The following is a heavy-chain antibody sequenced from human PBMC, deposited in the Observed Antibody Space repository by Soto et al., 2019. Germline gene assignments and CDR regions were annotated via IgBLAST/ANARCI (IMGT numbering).Heavy chain of an antibody. V-gene: IGHV3-74*01. D-gene: IGHD3-16*01. Sequence: EVQLVESGGGLVQPGGYLRLSCAASGFTFSSYWMHWVRQAPGKGLVWVSRINSDGSSTSYADSVKCRFTISRDNDKNTLYLQMNRRRAEDTAVYDCARGLKGYYGVDVWGQGTTVTVSS. CDR2: INSDGSST. CDR1: GFTFSSYW. J-gene: IGHJ6*02. CDR3: ARGLKGYYGVDV.